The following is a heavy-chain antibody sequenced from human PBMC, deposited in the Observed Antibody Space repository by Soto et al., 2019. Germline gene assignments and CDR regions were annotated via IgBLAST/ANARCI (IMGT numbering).Heavy chain of an antibody. Sequence: SETLSLTCSVSGDSISNNKWWSWIRQPPGKGLEWIGYIYYSGSTYYNPSLKSRVTISVDTSKNTLYLQMSSLRAEDTAVYYCVKPPAGYYYGMDVWGQGTTVTVSS. CDR1: GDSISNNKW. V-gene: IGHV4-28*01. J-gene: IGHJ6*02. CDR3: VKPPAGYYYGMDV. CDR2: IYYSGST.